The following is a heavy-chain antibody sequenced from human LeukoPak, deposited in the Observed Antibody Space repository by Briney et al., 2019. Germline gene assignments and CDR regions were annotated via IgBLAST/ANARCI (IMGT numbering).Heavy chain of an antibody. J-gene: IGHJ4*02. V-gene: IGHV3-30*04. CDR1: GFTFSSYA. D-gene: IGHD3-10*01. Sequence: PGGSLRLSCSASGFTFSSYAMHWVRQAPGKGLEWVAVISYNGRNQNYADSVQGRFTISRDNSKNTLYLQMNSLRAEDTAVYYCAKDWHKWSGELFDYWGQGTLVTVSS. CDR2: ISYNGRNQ. CDR3: AKDWHKWSGELFDY.